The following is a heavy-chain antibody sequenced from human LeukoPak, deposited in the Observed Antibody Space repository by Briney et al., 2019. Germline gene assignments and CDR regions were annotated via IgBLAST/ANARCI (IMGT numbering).Heavy chain of an antibody. J-gene: IGHJ5*02. CDR2: VYYSGTT. V-gene: IGHV4-59*01. CDR1: GGSMSSYY. D-gene: IGHD5-18*01. Sequence: PSETLSLTCTVPGGSMSSYYWSWIRQPPGKGLEWIGYVYYSGTTNYNPSLRSRVTISVDTSKNQFSLKLSSVTAADTAVYYCARGGIQLWSNNWVDPWGQGILVTVSS. CDR3: ARGGIQLWSNNWVDP.